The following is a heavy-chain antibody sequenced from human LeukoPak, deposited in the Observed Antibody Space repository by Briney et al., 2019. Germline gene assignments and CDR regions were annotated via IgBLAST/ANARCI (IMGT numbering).Heavy chain of an antibody. CDR2: IRSKANSYAT. Sequence: GGSLRLSCAASGFTFSNAWMNWVRQAPGKGLEWVGRIRSKANSYATAYAASVKGRFTISRDDSKNTAYLQMNSLKTEDTAVYYCTTRYSSSWSWGQGTLVTVSS. D-gene: IGHD6-13*01. V-gene: IGHV3-73*01. CDR3: TTRYSSSWS. J-gene: IGHJ4*02. CDR1: GFTFSNAW.